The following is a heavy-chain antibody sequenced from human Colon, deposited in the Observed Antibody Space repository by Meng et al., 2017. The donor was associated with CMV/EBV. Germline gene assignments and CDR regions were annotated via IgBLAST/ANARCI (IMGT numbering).Heavy chain of an antibody. CDR2: IRYDGSNK. CDR1: TFSSYG. Sequence: TFSSYGMHWVRQAPGKGLEWVAFIRYDGSNKYYADSVKGRFTISRDNSKNTLYLQMNSLRAEDTAVYYCAKDLIVERVKAMAPNWFDPWGQGTLVTVSS. V-gene: IGHV3-30*02. J-gene: IGHJ5*02. D-gene: IGHD5-18*01. CDR3: AKDLIVERVKAMAPNWFDP.